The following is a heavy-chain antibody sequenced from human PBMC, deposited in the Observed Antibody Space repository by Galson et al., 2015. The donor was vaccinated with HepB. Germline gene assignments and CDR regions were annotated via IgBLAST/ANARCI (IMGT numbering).Heavy chain of an antibody. J-gene: IGHJ2*01. D-gene: IGHD3-9*01. Sequence: ETLSLTCTVSGGSISSYYWSWIRQPPGKGLEWIGYIYYSGSTNYNPSLKSRVTISVDTSKNQFSLKLSSVTAADTAVYYCARVLRYFDWSSNWYFDLWGRGTLVTVSS. CDR1: GGSISSYY. CDR2: IYYSGST. V-gene: IGHV4-59*08. CDR3: ARVLRYFDWSSNWYFDL.